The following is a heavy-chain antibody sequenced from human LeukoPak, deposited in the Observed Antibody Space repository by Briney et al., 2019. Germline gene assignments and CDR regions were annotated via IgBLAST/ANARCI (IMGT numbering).Heavy chain of an antibody. D-gene: IGHD3-9*01. CDR2: IIPIFGTA. J-gene: IGHJ4*02. CDR3: ARDQLRYFEPAGYFDY. Sequence: SVKVSCKASGGTFSSYAISWVRQAPGQGLEWMEGIIPIFGTANYAQKFQGRVTITADESTGTAYMELSSLRSEDTAVYYCARDQLRYFEPAGYFDYWGQGTLVTVSS. CDR1: GGTFSSYA. V-gene: IGHV1-69*01.